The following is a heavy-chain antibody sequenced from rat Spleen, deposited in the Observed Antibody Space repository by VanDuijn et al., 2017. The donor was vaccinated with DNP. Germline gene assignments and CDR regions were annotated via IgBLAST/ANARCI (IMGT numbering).Heavy chain of an antibody. CDR2: IRTSGGNT. Sequence: EVQLVESGGGLVRPGRSMKLSCAASGFTFSDSDMAWVRQAPTKGLEWVASIRTSGGNTYYRDSVKGRFTISRDNAKSTLYLQMNSLKSEDTATYYCATGRGGPDYWGQGVMVTVSS. CDR3: ATGRGGPDY. V-gene: IGHV5-25*01. CDR1: GFTFSDSD. D-gene: IGHD1-11*01. J-gene: IGHJ2*01.